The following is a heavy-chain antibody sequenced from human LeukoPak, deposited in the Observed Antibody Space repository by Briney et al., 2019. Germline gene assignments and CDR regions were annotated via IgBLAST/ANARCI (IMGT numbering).Heavy chain of an antibody. J-gene: IGHJ4*02. D-gene: IGHD3-3*01. CDR3: AKWSAGCENDY. V-gene: IGHV3-9*01. CDR1: GFTFDDYA. CDR2: INWNSGSI. Sequence: GGSLRLSCAASGFTFDDYAMHWVRQVPGKGPEWVAGINWNSGSIDYADSVKGRFTISRDNAKNYLYLQMNSLRSEDTALYYCAKWSAGCENDYWGQGTLVTVSS.